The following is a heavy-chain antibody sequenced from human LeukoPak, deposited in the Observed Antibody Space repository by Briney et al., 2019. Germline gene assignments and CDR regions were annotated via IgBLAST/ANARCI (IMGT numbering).Heavy chain of an antibody. CDR3: ARLAVAGTETVDY. Sequence: ASVTVSYKASGYTFTGYYMHWVRQAPGQGLEWMGWINPNSGGTNYAQKFQGRVTMTRDTSISTAYMELSRLRSDDTAVYYCARLAVAGTETVDYWGQGTLVTVSS. V-gene: IGHV1-2*02. J-gene: IGHJ4*02. CDR2: INPNSGGT. CDR1: GYTFTGYY. D-gene: IGHD6-19*01.